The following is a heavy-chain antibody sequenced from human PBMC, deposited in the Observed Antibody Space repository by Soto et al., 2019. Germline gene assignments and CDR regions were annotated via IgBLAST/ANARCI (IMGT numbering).Heavy chain of an antibody. CDR2: MSNSGTLI. CDR3: ARDEGDYDEYFQH. V-gene: IGHV3-48*01. CDR1: GFSFSTYG. J-gene: IGHJ1*01. D-gene: IGHD3-16*01. Sequence: EVQLVESGGGLVQPGGSLRLSCEASGFSFSTYGMTWFRQAPGKGLEWVSYMSNSGTLIYYADSVKGRFTISRDNAKNSLFLQMSSLRGDDTAVYYCARDEGDYDEYFQHWGQGTLVTVSS.